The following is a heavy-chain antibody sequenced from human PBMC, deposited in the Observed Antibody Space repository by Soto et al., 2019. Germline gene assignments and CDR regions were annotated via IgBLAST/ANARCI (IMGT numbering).Heavy chain of an antibody. V-gene: IGHV3-74*01. CDR1: GFTFTNYW. D-gene: IGHD3-22*01. Sequence: EVQLVDSGGGLVQPGGSLRLSCATSGFTFTNYWMHWVRQAPGKGLVWVSRINGDGTNTYYADSVRGRFTTSRDNAKTTLCLQMNRLRAEDTAVYYCTRESYDSSGYYHSSWFDPWGQGTLVTVSS. CDR3: TRESYDSSGYYHSSWFDP. CDR2: INGDGTNT. J-gene: IGHJ5*02.